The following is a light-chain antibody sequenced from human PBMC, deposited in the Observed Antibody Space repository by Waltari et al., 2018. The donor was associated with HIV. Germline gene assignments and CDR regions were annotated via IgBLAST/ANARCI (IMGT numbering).Light chain of an antibody. CDR3: QQYYSTPPT. J-gene: IGKJ1*01. CDR1: QSIFYSSRNANY. CDR2: WAS. V-gene: IGKV4-1*01. Sequence: DIVMTQSPHSLALSLGERATITCQSSQSIFYSSRNANYLAWYQQKPGQSPKLLIYWASSRASGVLDRFSGSGSRTDFTLSISSLQSEDVAVYFCQQYYSTPPTFGQGTRVEIK.